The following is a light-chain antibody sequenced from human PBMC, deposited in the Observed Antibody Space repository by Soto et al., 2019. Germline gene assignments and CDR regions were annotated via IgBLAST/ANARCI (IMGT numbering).Light chain of an antibody. J-gene: IGLJ1*01. Sequence: QSALTQPASVSGSPGQSITISCTGTSSDVGGYNYVSWYQQHPGKAPKLMIYDVSNRPSGVSNRFSGSKSGNTASLTISGLQAEDGADYYSSSYTSSSTPLVFGTGTKLTVL. V-gene: IGLV2-14*01. CDR2: DVS. CDR1: SSDVGGYNY. CDR3: SSYTSSSTPLV.